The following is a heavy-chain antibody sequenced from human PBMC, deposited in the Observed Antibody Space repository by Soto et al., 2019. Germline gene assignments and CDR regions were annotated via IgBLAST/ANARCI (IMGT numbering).Heavy chain of an antibody. CDR2: MNPNSGNT. D-gene: IGHD1-7*01. CDR3: ARDQTGTTTYYYYGMDV. V-gene: IGHV1-8*01. CDR1: GYTFTSYD. Sequence: ASVKVSCKASGYTFTSYDINWVRQATGQGLEWMGWMNPNSGNTGYAQKFQGRVTMTRNTSISTAYMELSSLRSEDTAVYYCARDQTGTTTYYYYGMDVWGQGTTATVS. J-gene: IGHJ6*02.